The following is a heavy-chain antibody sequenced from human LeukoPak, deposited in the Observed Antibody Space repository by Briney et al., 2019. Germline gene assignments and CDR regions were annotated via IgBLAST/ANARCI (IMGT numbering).Heavy chain of an antibody. J-gene: IGHJ6*03. CDR3: AKDRRGDYYYYMDV. CDR1: GFTFSSYG. CDR2: IRYDGSNN. Sequence: GGSLRLSCAASGFTFSSYGMHWVRQAPGKGLEWVAFIRYDGSNNYYADSVKGRFTISRDNSKNTLYLQMNSLRAEDTAVYYCAKDRRGDYYYYMDVWGKGTTVTVSS. V-gene: IGHV3-30*02. D-gene: IGHD4-17*01.